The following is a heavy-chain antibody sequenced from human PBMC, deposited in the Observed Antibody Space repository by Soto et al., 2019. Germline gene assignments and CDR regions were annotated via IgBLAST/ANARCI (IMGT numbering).Heavy chain of an antibody. V-gene: IGHV1-69*01. Sequence: QVQLVQSGAEVKKPGSSVKVSCKASGGTFSNYAISWVRQAPGQGLEWMGGIIPIFGTANYAQKFQGRVTITADESTTTAYMELSSLKSEDTAVYYCARGGKALGCYYGMDVWGQGTTVTVSS. CDR3: ARGGKALGCYYGMDV. CDR2: IIPIFGTA. D-gene: IGHD3-16*01. CDR1: GGTFSNYA. J-gene: IGHJ6*02.